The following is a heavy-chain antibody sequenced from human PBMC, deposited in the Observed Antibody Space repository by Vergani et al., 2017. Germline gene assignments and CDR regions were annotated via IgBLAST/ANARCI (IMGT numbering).Heavy chain of an antibody. D-gene: IGHD2-2*02. V-gene: IGHV3-23*01. Sequence: EVQLLESGGGLVQPGGSLRLSCAASGFTFSSHAMSWVRQAPGQGLEWVSAISGSGGSTYYADSVKGRFTISRDNSKNTLYLQMNSLRAEDTAVYYCAKDQWAAAIPSNAAMDVWGKGTTVTVSS. J-gene: IGHJ6*03. CDR2: ISGSGGST. CDR3: AKDQWAAAIPSNAAMDV. CDR1: GFTFSSHA.